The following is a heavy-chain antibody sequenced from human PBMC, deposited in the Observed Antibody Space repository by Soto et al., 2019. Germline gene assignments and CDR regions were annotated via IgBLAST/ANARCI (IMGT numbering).Heavy chain of an antibody. Sequence: SSETLSLTCAVYGGSFSGSYWSWIRQPPGKGLEWIGEINHSGSTNYNPSLKSRVTISVDTSKNQFSLKLSSVTAADTAVYYCARGSSHPQRWRLDYWGQGTLVTVSS. V-gene: IGHV4-34*01. J-gene: IGHJ4*02. CDR3: ARGSSHPQRWRLDY. CDR1: GGSFSGSY. CDR2: INHSGST. D-gene: IGHD2-2*01.